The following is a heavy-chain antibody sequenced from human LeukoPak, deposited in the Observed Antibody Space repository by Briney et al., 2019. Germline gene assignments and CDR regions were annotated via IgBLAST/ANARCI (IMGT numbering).Heavy chain of an antibody. D-gene: IGHD3-10*01. CDR3: AVSAFDY. CDR1: GYTFTNYY. Sequence: ASVKVSCKASGYTFTNYYIHWVRQAPGRGLEWVGIINPSIGDTKNAQKFQGRVTMTWDTSTSTVYMELSSLRYEDTAVYYCAVSAFDYWGQGTLVTVSS. J-gene: IGHJ4*02. CDR2: INPSIGDT. V-gene: IGHV1-46*03.